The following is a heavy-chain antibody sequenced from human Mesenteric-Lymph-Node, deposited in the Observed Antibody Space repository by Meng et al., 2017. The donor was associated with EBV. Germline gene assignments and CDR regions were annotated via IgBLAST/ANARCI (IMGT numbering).Heavy chain of an antibody. J-gene: IGHJ4*02. Sequence: QRHLQELVPGLVKPLETLSLTCTVSGGSISSRSYFWGWMRQPPGKGLEWIGSIYYSGSTYYNPSLKSRVTMSVDTSKNQFSLKLSSVTAADTAVYYCARVVLAATVYFFDYWGQGTLVTVSS. V-gene: IGHV4-39*01. CDR3: ARVVLAATVYFFDY. CDR2: IYYSGST. CDR1: GGSISSRSYF. D-gene: IGHD4-17*01.